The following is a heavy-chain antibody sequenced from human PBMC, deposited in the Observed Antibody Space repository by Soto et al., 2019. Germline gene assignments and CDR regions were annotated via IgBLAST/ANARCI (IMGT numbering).Heavy chain of an antibody. CDR1: GFIFRNHV. D-gene: IGHD3-3*01. Sequence: PGGSLRLSWAASGFIFRNHVLNWVRQAPGKGLEWVSAIDNSGDGSFYADSVKGRFIISRDNSKDTVFLHMNNLRPEDTAFYYCAKIPSRGMIFGAGSWGQGTLVTVSS. CDR2: IDNSGDGS. CDR3: AKIPSRGMIFGAGS. V-gene: IGHV3-23*05. J-gene: IGHJ5*02.